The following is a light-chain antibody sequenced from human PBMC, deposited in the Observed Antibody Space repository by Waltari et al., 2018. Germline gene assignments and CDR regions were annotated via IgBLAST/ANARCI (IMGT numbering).Light chain of an antibody. Sequence: SSELTQEPDVSVALGPTVNITCLGDSLRLFYASWYQQAPRQAPRLVIYRKNERPSGIPGRFSASYSGDTSSLIITGAQTEDEGHYYCSSRDTDGKHWVFGGGTKLTV. CDR3: SSRDTDGKHWV. CDR2: RKN. J-gene: IGLJ3*02. CDR1: SLRLFY. V-gene: IGLV3-19*01.